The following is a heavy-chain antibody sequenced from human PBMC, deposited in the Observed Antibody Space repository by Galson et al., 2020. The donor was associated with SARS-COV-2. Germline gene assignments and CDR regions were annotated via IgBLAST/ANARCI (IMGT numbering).Heavy chain of an antibody. V-gene: IGHV4-59*08. CDR1: GGSIRSFY. CDR2: IYSNGDT. CDR3: ARLAADSIEGRRWWETTDYESYGMDV. D-gene: IGHD3-16*01. J-gene: IGHJ6*02. Sequence: ASETLSLTCSVSGGSIRSFYWTWIRQPPGKGQEWIGSIYSNGDTSYNTSLHSRVTISRDTYNNQFSLRLTSVAAADTAIYYCARLAADSIEGRRWWETTDYESYGMDVWGRGTTVTVSS.